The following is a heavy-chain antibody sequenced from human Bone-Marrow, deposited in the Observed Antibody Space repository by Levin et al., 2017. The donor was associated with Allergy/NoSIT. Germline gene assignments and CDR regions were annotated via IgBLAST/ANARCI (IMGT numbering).Heavy chain of an antibody. V-gene: IGHV4-4*02. D-gene: IGHD3-3*02. Sequence: SETLSLTCAVSGGSISSPNWWNWVRQPPGKGLEWIGEIIHSGNVDYNPSLRSRVTLSLDRSQNQFSMKLNSVTAADTAVYYCARGRYWQHSYYYYMDVWGKGTTVTVSS. CDR3: ARGRYWQHSYYYYMDV. CDR2: IIHSGNV. CDR1: GGSISSPNW. J-gene: IGHJ6*03.